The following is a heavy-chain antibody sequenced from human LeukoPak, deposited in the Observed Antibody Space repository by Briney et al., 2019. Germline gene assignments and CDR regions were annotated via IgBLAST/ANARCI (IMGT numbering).Heavy chain of an antibody. Sequence: KPSETLSLTRAVYGGSFSGYYWSWIRQPPGKGLEWIGEINHSGSTNYNPSLKSRVTISVDTSKNQFSLKLSSVTAADTAVYYCARTGYCSSTSCYLGPTQNWFDPWGQGTLVTVSS. D-gene: IGHD2-2*01. CDR2: INHSGST. CDR1: GGSFSGYY. CDR3: ARTGYCSSTSCYLGPTQNWFDP. V-gene: IGHV4-34*01. J-gene: IGHJ5*02.